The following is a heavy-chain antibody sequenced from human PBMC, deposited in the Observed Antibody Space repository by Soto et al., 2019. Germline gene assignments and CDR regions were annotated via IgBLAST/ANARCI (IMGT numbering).Heavy chain of an antibody. D-gene: IGHD3-10*01. V-gene: IGHV4-30-4*01. CDR1: GGSINSGDDY. CDR2: IFHSGST. Sequence: SETLSLTCTVSGGSINSGDDYWTWVRQPPGKGLEWIGNIFHSGSTYYTPSLQSRVTISLDTSKNHFSLKLSSVTPADTAVYYCARDRYYGSGTYYNFYSGMDVWGQGTTVTVSS. J-gene: IGHJ6*02. CDR3: ARDRYYGSGTYYNFYSGMDV.